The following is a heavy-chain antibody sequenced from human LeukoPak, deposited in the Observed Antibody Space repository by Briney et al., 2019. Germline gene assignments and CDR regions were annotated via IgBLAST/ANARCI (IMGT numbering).Heavy chain of an antibody. D-gene: IGHD3/OR15-3a*01. CDR3: ARDKRRTGDYTLVYFDY. CDR1: GGSFSGYY. CDR2: INHSGST. J-gene: IGHJ4*02. Sequence: SETLSLTCAVYGGSFSGYYWSWIRQPPGKGLEWIGEINHSGSTNYNPSLKSRVTISVDTSKNQFSLKLSSVTAADTAVYYCARDKRRTGDYTLVYFDYWGQGTLVTVSS. V-gene: IGHV4-34*01.